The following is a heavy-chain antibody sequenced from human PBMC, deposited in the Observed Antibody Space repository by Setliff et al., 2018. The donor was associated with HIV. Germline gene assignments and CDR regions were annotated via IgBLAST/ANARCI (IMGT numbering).Heavy chain of an antibody. CDR1: EYTFISYA. J-gene: IGHJ4*02. CDR2: INADTGNT. V-gene: IGHV1-3*01. Sequence: ASVKVSCKASEYTFISYAMHWVRQAPGQSLEWMGWINADTGNTKYSQKFQGRVTITRDTSATTVYMELSSLRSEDTAVYYCTRAQGYYGLGGYWGQGSLVTVSS. D-gene: IGHD3-10*01. CDR3: TRAQGYYGLGGY.